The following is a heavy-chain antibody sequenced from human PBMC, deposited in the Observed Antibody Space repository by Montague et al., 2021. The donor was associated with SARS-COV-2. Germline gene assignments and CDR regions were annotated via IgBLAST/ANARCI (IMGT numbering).Heavy chain of an antibody. D-gene: IGHD6-13*01. Sequence: SLRLSCAASGFTFSSYEMNWVRQAPGKGLEWVSYISRSGSIIYYSDSVHGRFTISRDNAKNSLYLQMNSLRAEDTAVYYCAREYIEAAGHGNDYWGQGTLVTVSS. J-gene: IGHJ4*02. CDR1: GFTFSSYE. CDR3: AREYIEAAGHGNDY. V-gene: IGHV3-48*03. CDR2: ISRSGSII.